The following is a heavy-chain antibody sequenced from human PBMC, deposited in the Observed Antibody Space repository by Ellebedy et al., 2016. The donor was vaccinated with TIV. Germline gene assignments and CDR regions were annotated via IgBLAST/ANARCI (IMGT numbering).Heavy chain of an antibody. CDR3: ARSWAATYYFDY. CDR2: IYNSGST. J-gene: IGHJ4*02. V-gene: IGHV4-38-2*02. Sequence: MPSETLSLTCTVSGYSISSGYSWGWIRQPPGKGLEWIGTIYNSGSTYYNPSLKSRVTISIGTSKNQFSLKLSSVTAADTAVYYCARSWAATYYFDYWGQGTPVTVSS. D-gene: IGHD2-15*01. CDR1: GYSISSGYS.